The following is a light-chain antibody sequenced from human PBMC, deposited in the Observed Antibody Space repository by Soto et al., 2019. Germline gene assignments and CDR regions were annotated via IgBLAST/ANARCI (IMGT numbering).Light chain of an antibody. J-gene: IGKJ4*02. CDR1: QGVRSG. CDR3: QQHNTYPRT. V-gene: IGKV1-17*01. CDR2: GAS. Sequence: DIPMTQSPSTLSASVGDRVTITCRASQGVRSGLGWYQQKPGKAPKRLIYGASNLQDGVPSRFSGSGSGTDFTLTINRLQPEDFATYYCQQHNTYPRTFGEGTKVEIK.